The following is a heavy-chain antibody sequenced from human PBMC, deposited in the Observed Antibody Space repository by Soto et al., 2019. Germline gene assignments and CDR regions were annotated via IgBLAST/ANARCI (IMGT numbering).Heavy chain of an antibody. Sequence: GASVKVSCKASGYTFTSYGISWVRQAPGQGLEWMGWISAYNGNTNYAQKLQGRVTMTTDTSTSTAYMELRSLRSDDTAVYYCARVIGVTMVRGVMAPFDYWGQGTLVTVSS. CDR1: GYTFTSYG. CDR3: ARVIGVTMVRGVMAPFDY. D-gene: IGHD3-10*01. CDR2: ISAYNGNT. J-gene: IGHJ4*02. V-gene: IGHV1-18*01.